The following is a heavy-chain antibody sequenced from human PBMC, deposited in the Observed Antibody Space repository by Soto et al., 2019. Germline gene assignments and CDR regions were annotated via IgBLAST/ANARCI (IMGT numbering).Heavy chain of an antibody. V-gene: IGHV4-31*03. Sequence: PSETLSLTCTVSGGSISSGGYYWSWIRQHPGKGLEWIGYIYYSGSTYYNPSLKSRVTISVDTSKNQFSLKLSSVTAADTAVYYCARSDPVVTRGYYFDYWGQGTLVTVSS. J-gene: IGHJ4*02. CDR3: ARSDPVVTRGYYFDY. CDR2: IYYSGST. CDR1: GGSISSGGYY. D-gene: IGHD2-21*02.